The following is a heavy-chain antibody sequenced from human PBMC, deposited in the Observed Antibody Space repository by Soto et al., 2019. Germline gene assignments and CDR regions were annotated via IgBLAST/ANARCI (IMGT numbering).Heavy chain of an antibody. V-gene: IGHV3-21*01. CDR2: ISSSSSYI. D-gene: IGHD6-13*01. CDR1: GFTFSSYS. CDR3: ARDVTPDSSSWYDRSFAI. J-gene: IGHJ3*02. Sequence: EVQLVESGGGLVKPGGSLRLSCAASGFTFSSYSMNWVRQAPGTGLEWVSSISSSSSYIYYADAVKGRFTISRDNAQNSLELQMNSLRAEDTAVYYCARDVTPDSSSWYDRSFAIWGQGTMVTVSS.